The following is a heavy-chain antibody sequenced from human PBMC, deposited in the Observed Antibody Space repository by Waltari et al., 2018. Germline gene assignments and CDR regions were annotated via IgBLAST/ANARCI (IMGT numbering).Heavy chain of an antibody. CDR3: AASTVVTSGIDY. CDR2: IYHSGST. Sequence: QLQLQESGSGLVKPSQTLYLTCAVSGGSISSGGYSWRWIRQPPGKGLEWIGYIYHSGSTYYNPSLKSRVTISVDRSKNQFSLKLSSVTAADTAVYYCAASTVVTSGIDYWGQGTLVTVSS. J-gene: IGHJ4*02. V-gene: IGHV4-30-2*01. D-gene: IGHD2-21*02. CDR1: GGSISSGGYS.